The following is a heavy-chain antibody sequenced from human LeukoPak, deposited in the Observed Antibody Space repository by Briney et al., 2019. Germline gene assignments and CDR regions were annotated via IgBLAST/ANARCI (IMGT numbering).Heavy chain of an antibody. CDR1: GFTFSSYS. D-gene: IGHD2-2*01. CDR2: ISSSSSYI. CDR3: ARAIVVVPAEYYYYYYYMDV. V-gene: IGHV3-21*01. J-gene: IGHJ6*03. Sequence: GGSLRLSCAASGFTFSSYSMNWVRQAPGKGLEWVSSISSSSSYIYYADSVKGRFTISRDNAKNSLYLQMNSLRAEDTAVYYCARAIVVVPAEYYYYYYYMDVWGKGTTVTVSS.